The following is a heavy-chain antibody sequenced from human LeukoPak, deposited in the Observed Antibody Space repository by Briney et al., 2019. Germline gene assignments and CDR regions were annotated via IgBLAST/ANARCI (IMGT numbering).Heavy chain of an antibody. Sequence: PGGSLRLSCEASGFTFSDYAMNWVRQAPGRGLEWLSYISSRSGPVMYYADSVKGRFTISRDNAKNSLYLQMNSLTDGDTAVYYCARQPELVTYFDYCGQGALVTVSS. CDR1: GFTFSDYA. D-gene: IGHD2-21*02. CDR2: ISSRSGPVM. V-gene: IGHV3-48*02. J-gene: IGHJ4*02. CDR3: ARQPELVTYFDY.